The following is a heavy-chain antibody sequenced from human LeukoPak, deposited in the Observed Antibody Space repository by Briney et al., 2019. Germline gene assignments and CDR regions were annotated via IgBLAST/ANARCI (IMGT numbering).Heavy chain of an antibody. J-gene: IGHJ4*02. CDR1: GFTFSNAW. V-gene: IGHV3-15*01. D-gene: IGHD1-26*01. Sequence: GGSLRLSCAASGFTFSNAWMSWVRQAPGKGLEWVGRIKSKTDGGTTDYAAPVKGRFTISRDDSKNTLYLQMNSLKTEDTAVYYCTTEPYPTLVGAINYWGQGTLVTVSS. CDR2: IKSKTDGGTT. CDR3: TTEPYPTLVGAINY.